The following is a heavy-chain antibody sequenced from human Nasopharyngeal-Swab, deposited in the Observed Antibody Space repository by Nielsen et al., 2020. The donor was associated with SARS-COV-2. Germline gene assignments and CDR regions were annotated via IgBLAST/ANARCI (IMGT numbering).Heavy chain of an antibody. CDR2: ISGSGGST. CDR3: ARSAMVRGPGMDV. V-gene: IGHV3-23*01. D-gene: IGHD3-10*01. CDR1: GFTFSSYA. J-gene: IGHJ6*02. Sequence: GESLKISCAASGFTFSSYAMSWVRQAPGKGLEWVSAISGSGGSTYYADSVKGRFTISRDNSKNTLYLQMNSLRAEDTAVYYCARSAMVRGPGMDVWGQGTTVTVSS.